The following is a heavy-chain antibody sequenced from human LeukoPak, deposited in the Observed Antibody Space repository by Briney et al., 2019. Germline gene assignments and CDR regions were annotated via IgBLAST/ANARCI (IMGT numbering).Heavy chain of an antibody. CDR3: AAQPCSVGRCYLDY. CDR1: GFTFSSFA. J-gene: IGHJ4*02. CDR2: ISYHGRDT. D-gene: IGHD2-15*01. V-gene: IGHV3-30*04. Sequence: GGSLRLSCAAPGFTFSSFAMHWVRQAPGKGLEWVAVISYHGRDTYYADSVKGRFTISRDNSKNTLYLQLNSLGAEDTAVYYCAAQPCSVGRCYLDYWGQGTLVTVSS.